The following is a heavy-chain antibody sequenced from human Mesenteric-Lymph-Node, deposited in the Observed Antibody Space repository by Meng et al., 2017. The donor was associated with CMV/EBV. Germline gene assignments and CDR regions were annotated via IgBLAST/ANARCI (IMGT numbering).Heavy chain of an antibody. CDR2: IFGGDSDT. J-gene: IGHJ4*02. D-gene: IGHD6-13*01. CDR3: ASLIAAAGTPFDY. Sequence: GGSLRLSCKGFGYSFPSDWIGWVRQTPGKGLEWMGIIFGGDSDTRYSPSFKGQVTISADKSISTAYLQWSSLKASDTAMYYCASLIAAAGTPFDYWGQGTLVTVSS. CDR1: GYSFPSDW. V-gene: IGHV5-51*01.